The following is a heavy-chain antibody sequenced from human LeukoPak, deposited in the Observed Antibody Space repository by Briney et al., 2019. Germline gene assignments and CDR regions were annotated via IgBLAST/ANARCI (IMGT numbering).Heavy chain of an antibody. D-gene: IGHD2-15*01. Sequence: GGSLRLSCVASEFTFSSHAMNWVRQAPGKGLEWVSSISGGGESTYYADSVKGRFTISRDNSKNTLFLQMNSLRAEDTAVYYCAKNLYCGGGSCYPSALGMDVWGQGTTVTVSS. CDR1: EFTFSSHA. CDR2: ISGGGEST. V-gene: IGHV3-23*01. J-gene: IGHJ6*02. CDR3: AKNLYCGGGSCYPSALGMDV.